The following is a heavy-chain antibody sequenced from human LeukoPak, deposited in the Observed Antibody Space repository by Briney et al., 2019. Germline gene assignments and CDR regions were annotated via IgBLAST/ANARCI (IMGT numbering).Heavy chain of an antibody. CDR1: GFTFNKYW. J-gene: IGHJ4*02. V-gene: IGHV3-7*01. CDR2: IKQDGSEK. CDR3: ARLGPTFSGLANNY. Sequence: GGSLRLSCVVSGFTFNKYWMSWVRQAPGKGLEWVANIKQDGSEKFYVDSVKGRFTISRDNAKNSLYLQMQGLRAEDTAVYYCARLGPTFSGLANNYWGQGTLVTVSS. D-gene: IGHD3-3*02.